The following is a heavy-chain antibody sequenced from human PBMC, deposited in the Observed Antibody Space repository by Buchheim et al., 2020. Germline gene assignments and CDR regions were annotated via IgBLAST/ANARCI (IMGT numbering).Heavy chain of an antibody. CDR1: GFTFSSYA. CDR3: AKEGTHYDFWSGYSGWFDP. Sequence: EVQLLESGGGLVQPGGSLRLSCAASGFTFSSYAMSWVRQAPGKGLEWVSAISGSGGSTYYADSVKGRFTISRDNSKNTLYLQMNSLRAEDTAVYHCAKEGTHYDFWSGYSGWFDPWGQGTL. V-gene: IGHV3-23*01. J-gene: IGHJ5*02. CDR2: ISGSGGST. D-gene: IGHD3-3*01.